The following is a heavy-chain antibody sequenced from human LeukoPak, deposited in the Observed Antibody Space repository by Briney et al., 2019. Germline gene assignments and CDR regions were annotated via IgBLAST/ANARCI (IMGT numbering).Heavy chain of an antibody. Sequence: PGGSLRLSCVVSGFTFSDYYMSWIRHAPGKGLEWVSYISTSGSTTYYADSVKGRFTISRDNAERSLYLQMNSLRADDTAVYYCARGHYGLDVWGQGTPVTVSS. CDR1: GFTFSDYY. J-gene: IGHJ6*02. V-gene: IGHV3-11*01. CDR2: ISTSGSTT. CDR3: ARGHYGLDV.